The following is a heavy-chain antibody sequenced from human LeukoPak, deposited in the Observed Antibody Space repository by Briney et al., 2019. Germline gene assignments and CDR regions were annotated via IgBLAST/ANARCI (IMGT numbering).Heavy chain of an antibody. Sequence: GGSLRLSCAASGFTFSSYAMSWVRQAPGKGLEWVSAISGSGGSTYYADSVKGRFTISRDNSKSTLNLKMNSLRAEDTAVYYCARYSSGWSIHDAFDIWGQGTMVTVSS. V-gene: IGHV3-23*01. J-gene: IGHJ3*02. CDR3: ARYSSGWSIHDAFDI. CDR2: ISGSGGST. CDR1: GFTFSSYA. D-gene: IGHD6-19*01.